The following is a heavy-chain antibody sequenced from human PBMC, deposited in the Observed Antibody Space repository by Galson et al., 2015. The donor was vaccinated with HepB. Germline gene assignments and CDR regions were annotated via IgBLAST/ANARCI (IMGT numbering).Heavy chain of an antibody. J-gene: IGHJ3*02. D-gene: IGHD2-8*01. V-gene: IGHV3-15*01. Sequence: SLRLSCAASGFTFTNAWMSWVRQAPGKGLEWVGRIKSKTDGGTTDFAAPVKGRFTISRDDSKNTLYLQMNSLKTEDTAVYYCATDLGGRNIGLPSARRIDAFDIWGQGTMVTVSS. CDR2: IKSKTDGGTT. CDR1: GFTFTNAW. CDR3: ATDLGGRNIGLPSARRIDAFDI.